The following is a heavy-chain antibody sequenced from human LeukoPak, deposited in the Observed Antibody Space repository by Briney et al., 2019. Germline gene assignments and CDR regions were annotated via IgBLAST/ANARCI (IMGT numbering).Heavy chain of an antibody. D-gene: IGHD3-22*01. Sequence: GGSLRLSCAASGFTFGRYSMNWVRQAPGKGLEWVASISSTSTFIYSADSVKGRFTIPRDTAKNSLFLQMNSLRAEDTAIYYCARDYFDSSDYPQTYYYYYMDVWGKGTTVTVSS. CDR3: ARDYFDSSDYPQTYYYYYMDV. CDR1: GFTFGRYS. V-gene: IGHV3-21*01. J-gene: IGHJ6*03. CDR2: ISSTSTFI.